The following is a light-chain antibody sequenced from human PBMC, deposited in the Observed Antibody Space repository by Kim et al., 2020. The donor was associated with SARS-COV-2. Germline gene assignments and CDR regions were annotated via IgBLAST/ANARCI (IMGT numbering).Light chain of an antibody. Sequence: ASVGNRVTITCRASQDIAKSLAWYQQKPGKVPQVLIYAASTLQSGVPSRFSGSGSGTEFTLTIGSLQTEDVATYYCQKYNNAPWTFGPGTKVDIK. V-gene: IGKV1-27*01. CDR2: AAS. CDR1: QDIAKS. J-gene: IGKJ1*01. CDR3: QKYNNAPWT.